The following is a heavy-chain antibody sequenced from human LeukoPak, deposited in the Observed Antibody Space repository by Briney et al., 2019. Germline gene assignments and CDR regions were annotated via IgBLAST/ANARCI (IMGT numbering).Heavy chain of an antibody. CDR3: AKDDVDTAMVPTDY. J-gene: IGHJ4*02. CDR2: ISGSGGST. CDR1: GFTFSRYA. V-gene: IGHV3-23*01. Sequence: PGGSLRLSCAASGFTFSRYAMSWVREAPGKGLEWVSAISGSGGSTYYADSVKGRFTISRDNSKNTLYLQMNSLRAEDTAVYYCAKDDVDTAMVPTDYWGQGTLGTVSS. D-gene: IGHD5-18*01.